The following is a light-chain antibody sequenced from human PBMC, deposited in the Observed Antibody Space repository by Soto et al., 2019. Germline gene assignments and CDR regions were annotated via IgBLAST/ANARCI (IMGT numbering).Light chain of an antibody. CDR3: TSYTRSSTWV. CDR2: EVS. CDR1: SSDIGAYNY. V-gene: IGLV2-14*01. Sequence: QSALTQPASVSESPGQSITISCTGTSSDIGAYNYVSWFQQHPGKAPKLMIYEVSNRPSGVSHRFSGSKSGNTASLTISGLQAEDEADYYCTSYTRSSTWVFGGGTKVTVL. J-gene: IGLJ3*02.